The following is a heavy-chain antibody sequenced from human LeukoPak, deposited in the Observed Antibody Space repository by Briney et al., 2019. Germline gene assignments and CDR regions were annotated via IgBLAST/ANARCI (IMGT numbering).Heavy chain of an antibody. Sequence: GGSLRLSCAASGFTVSSNYMSWVRQAPGRGLEWVSVIYSGGSTYYADSVKGRFTISRDNSKNTLYLQMNSLRAEDTAVYYCSKGGGYVRMDVWGQGTTVTVSS. CDR3: SKGGGYVRMDV. CDR1: GFTVSSNY. V-gene: IGHV3-53*01. CDR2: IYSGGST. J-gene: IGHJ6*02. D-gene: IGHD5-12*01.